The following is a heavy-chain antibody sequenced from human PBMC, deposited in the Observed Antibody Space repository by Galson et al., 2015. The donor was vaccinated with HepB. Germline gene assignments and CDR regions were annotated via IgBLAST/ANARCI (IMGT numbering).Heavy chain of an antibody. D-gene: IGHD2-2*01. V-gene: IGHV1-69*06. CDR2: IIPIFGTA. CDR1: GGTFSSYA. CDR3: AQAVPAATDYYGMDV. J-gene: IGHJ6*02. Sequence: SVKVSCKASGGTFSSYAISWVRQAPGQGLEWMGGIIPIFGTANYAQKFQGRVTITEDTSTDTAYMELSSLRSEDTAVYYCAQAVPAATDYYGMDVWGQGTTVTVSS.